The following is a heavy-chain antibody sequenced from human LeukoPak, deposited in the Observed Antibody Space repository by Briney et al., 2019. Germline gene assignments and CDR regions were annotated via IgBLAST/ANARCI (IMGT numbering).Heavy chain of an antibody. J-gene: IGHJ5*02. V-gene: IGHV4-59*01. CDR1: GGSISSYY. CDR3: ARENDDYSNLPASWFDP. Sequence: PSETLSLTCTVSGGSISSYYWSWIRQPPGKGPEWIGYIYYSGSTNYNPSLKSRVTISVDTSKNQFSLKLSSVTAADTAVYYCARENDDYSNLPASWFDPWGQGTLVTVSS. CDR2: IYYSGST. D-gene: IGHD4-11*01.